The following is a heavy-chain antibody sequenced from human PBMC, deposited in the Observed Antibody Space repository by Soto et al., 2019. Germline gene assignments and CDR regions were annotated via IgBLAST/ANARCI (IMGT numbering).Heavy chain of an antibody. CDR1: GYTFTSYG. J-gene: IGHJ5*02. D-gene: IGHD2-15*01. Sequence: QVQLVQSGAEVKKPGASVKVSCKASGYTFTSYGISWVRQAPGQWLEWMGWISAYNGNTNYAQKPQGRVTMPTDTSTSTAYMELRSPRSDDTAVYYCARDSYCSGGSCHNWFEPWGQGSMVTVSS. CDR2: ISAYNGNT. V-gene: IGHV1-18*01. CDR3: ARDSYCSGGSCHNWFEP.